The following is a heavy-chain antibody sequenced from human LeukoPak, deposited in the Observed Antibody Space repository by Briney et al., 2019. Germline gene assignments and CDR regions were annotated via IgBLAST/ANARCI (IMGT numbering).Heavy chain of an antibody. CDR3: ARDESVYYDFGHYYMDV. CDR2: IIPIFGTA. D-gene: IGHD3-3*01. Sequence: SVKVSCKASGGTFSSYDISWVRQAPGHGLEWMGRIIPIFGTANYAQKFQGRVTITTDESTSTAYMELSSLRSEDTAVYYCARDESVYYDFGHYYMDVWGKGTTVTVSS. J-gene: IGHJ6*03. CDR1: GGTFSSYD. V-gene: IGHV1-69*05.